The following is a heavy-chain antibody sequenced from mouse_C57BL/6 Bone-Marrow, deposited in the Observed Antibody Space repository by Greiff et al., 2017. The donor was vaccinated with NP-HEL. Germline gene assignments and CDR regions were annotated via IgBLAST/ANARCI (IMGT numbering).Heavy chain of an antibody. D-gene: IGHD1-1*01. Sequence: VKLMESGPELVKPGASVKISCKASGYTFTDYYINWVKQRPGQGLEWIGWIFPGSGSTYYNEKFKGKATLTVDKSSSTAYMLLSSLTSEDSAVYFCAREGYITHFDYWGQGTTLTVSS. J-gene: IGHJ2*01. CDR1: GYTFTDYY. V-gene: IGHV1-75*01. CDR3: AREGYITHFDY. CDR2: IFPGSGST.